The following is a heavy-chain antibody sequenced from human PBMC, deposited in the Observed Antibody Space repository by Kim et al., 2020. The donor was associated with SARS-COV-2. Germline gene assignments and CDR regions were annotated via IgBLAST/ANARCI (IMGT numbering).Heavy chain of an antibody. V-gene: IGHV3-48*03. Sequence: IYYADSVKGRFTISRDNAKNSLYLQMNSLRAEDTAVYYCARDLRLRHTPYWGQGTLVTVSS. CDR3: ARDLRLRHTPY. CDR2: I. D-gene: IGHD5-12*01. J-gene: IGHJ4*02.